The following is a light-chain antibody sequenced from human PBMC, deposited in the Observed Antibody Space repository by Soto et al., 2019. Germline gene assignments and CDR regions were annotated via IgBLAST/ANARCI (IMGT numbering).Light chain of an antibody. V-gene: IGLV2-14*03. CDR1: SSDVGHSNH. Sequence: QSALTQPASVSGSPGQSITISCTGSSSDVGHSNHVSWYQQHPGKAPKLIIYGVTNRPSGISNRFSGSKSVSTASLTISGLHPEDEADYYCNSYTISTTYVFGTGTKVTVL. CDR3: NSYTISTTYV. CDR2: GVT. J-gene: IGLJ1*01.